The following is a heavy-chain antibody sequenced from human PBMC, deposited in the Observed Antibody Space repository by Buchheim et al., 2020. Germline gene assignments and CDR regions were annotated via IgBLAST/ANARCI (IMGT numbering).Heavy chain of an antibody. CDR3: ARDRLYYYDSSGYPVY. J-gene: IGHJ4*02. V-gene: IGHV1-2*02. Sequence: QVHLVQSGAEVKKPGASVKVSCKASGYTFTGYYIHWVRQAPGQGLEWMGWVNPDNGATNYEQRFQGRVTMTRDTSVSSAYMELSRLRSDDTAVYYCARDRLYYYDSSGYPVYWGQGTL. D-gene: IGHD3-22*01. CDR1: GYTFTGYY. CDR2: VNPDNGAT.